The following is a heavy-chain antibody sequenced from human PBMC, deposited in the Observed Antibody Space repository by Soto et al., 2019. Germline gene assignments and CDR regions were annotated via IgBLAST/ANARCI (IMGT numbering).Heavy chain of an antibody. CDR2: IYHSGST. V-gene: IGHV4-4*02. CDR1: GGSISSSNW. Sequence: QVQLQESGPGLVKPSGTLSLTCAVSGGSISSSNWWSWVRQPPGKGLEWIGEIYHSGSTNYNPSLTVRVSIAVDKSKNQFSLKLRSVTAADTAVYYCARVGIWGNLTTQVWFDPWGQGTLVTVSS. CDR3: ARVGIWGNLTTQVWFDP. D-gene: IGHD3-16*01. J-gene: IGHJ5*02.